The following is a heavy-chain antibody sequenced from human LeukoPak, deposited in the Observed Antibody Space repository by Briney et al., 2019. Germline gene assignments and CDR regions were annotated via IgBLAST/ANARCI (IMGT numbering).Heavy chain of an antibody. Sequence: GGSLRLSCAASGFTFSSYSMNWVRQAPGKGLEWVSYISSSSSTIYYADSVKGRFTISRDNAENSLYLQMNSLRAEDTAVYYCAKVVPAATPFGFDYWGQGTLVTVSS. CDR2: ISSSSSTI. J-gene: IGHJ4*02. CDR1: GFTFSSYS. V-gene: IGHV3-48*01. CDR3: AKVVPAATPFGFDY. D-gene: IGHD2-2*02.